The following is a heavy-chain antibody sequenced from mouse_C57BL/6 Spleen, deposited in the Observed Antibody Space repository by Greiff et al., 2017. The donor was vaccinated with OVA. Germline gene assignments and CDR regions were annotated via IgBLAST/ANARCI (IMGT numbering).Heavy chain of an antibody. CDR2: IHPNSGST. D-gene: IGHD2-1*01. CDR3: INGNSWFAY. Sequence: VQLQQSGAELVKPGASVKLSCKASGYTFTSYWMHWVKQRPGQGLEWIGMIHPNSGSTNYNEKFKSKATLTVDKSSSTAYMQLSSLTSEDSAVYYCINGNSWFAYWGQGTLVTVSA. CDR1: GYTFTSYW. V-gene: IGHV1-64*01. J-gene: IGHJ3*01.